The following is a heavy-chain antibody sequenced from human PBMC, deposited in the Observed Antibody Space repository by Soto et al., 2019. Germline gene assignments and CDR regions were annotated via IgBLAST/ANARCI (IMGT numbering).Heavy chain of an antibody. CDR3: SRVGWAVLAAADY. J-gene: IGHJ4*02. CDR1: GYTFTSYD. D-gene: IGHD2-15*01. V-gene: IGHV1-18*01. Sequence: QVQLVQSGAEVKKPGASLKVSCKASGYTFTSYDITWVRQAPGQGLEWMGWIITYNGNTNCAQKFQGRVTMTTNTSTCIAYIDTTSIRPFDKAVYYLSRVGWAVLAAADYWGQGTLVTVSS. CDR2: IITYNGNT.